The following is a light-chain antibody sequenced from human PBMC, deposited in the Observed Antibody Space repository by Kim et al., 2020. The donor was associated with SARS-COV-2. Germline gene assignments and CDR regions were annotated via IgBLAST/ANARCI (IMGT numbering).Light chain of an antibody. Sequence: VYPGQTASITCSGDKMGDKYVSWDQQSPGQSPVLVIYQDTKRPSGIPERFSGANSGNTATLTISGTQTMDQADYYCQAWDSSTKGVFGGGTQLTVL. CDR3: QAWDSSTKGV. J-gene: IGLJ3*02. CDR2: QDT. V-gene: IGLV3-1*01. CDR1: KMGDKY.